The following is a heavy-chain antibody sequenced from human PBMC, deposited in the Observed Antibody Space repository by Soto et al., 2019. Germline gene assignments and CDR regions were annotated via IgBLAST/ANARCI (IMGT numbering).Heavy chain of an antibody. Sequence: SETLSLTCTVSGGSISSYYWSWIRQPPGKGLEWIGYIYYSGITNYNPSLKSRVTISVDTSKNQFSLKLSSVAAADTAVYYCARYKSNYYYGMDVWGQGTTVTVSS. CDR2: IYYSGIT. J-gene: IGHJ6*02. V-gene: IGHV4-59*01. D-gene: IGHD1-20*01. CDR3: ARYKSNYYYGMDV. CDR1: GGSISSYY.